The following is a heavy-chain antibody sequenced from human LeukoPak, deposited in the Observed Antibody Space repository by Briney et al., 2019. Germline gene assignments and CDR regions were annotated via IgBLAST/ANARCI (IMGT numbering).Heavy chain of an antibody. CDR1: GFTFSRHS. J-gene: IGHJ6*03. CDR3: ARRLYSSSSWYYMDV. D-gene: IGHD6-6*01. Sequence: GGSLRLSCAASGFTFSRHSINWVRQAPGKGLEWVSSISSSSSYIYYADSVKGRFTISRDNAKNSLYLQMNSLRAEDTAVYYCARRLYSSSSWYYMDVWGKGTTVTVSS. CDR2: ISSSSSYI. V-gene: IGHV3-21*01.